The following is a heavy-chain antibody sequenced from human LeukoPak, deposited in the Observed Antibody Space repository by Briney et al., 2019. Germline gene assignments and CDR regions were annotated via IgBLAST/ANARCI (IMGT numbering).Heavy chain of an antibody. CDR3: ARDPGSGWFDY. D-gene: IGHD6-19*01. CDR2: IYYSGST. Sequence: SETLSLTCTVSGGSISSYYWSWIRQPPGKGLEWIGYIYYSGSTNYNPSLKSRVTISVVTSKNQFSLKLSSVTAADTAVYYCARDPGSGWFDYWGQGTLVTVSS. CDR1: GGSISSYY. V-gene: IGHV4-59*01. J-gene: IGHJ4*02.